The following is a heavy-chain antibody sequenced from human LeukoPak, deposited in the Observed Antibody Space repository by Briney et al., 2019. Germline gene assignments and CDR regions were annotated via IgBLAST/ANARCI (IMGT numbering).Heavy chain of an antibody. J-gene: IGHJ4*02. Sequence: PSESLSLACTVSGGSISGSSYYWGWIRQPPGKGLEWIGSIYYSGSTYYNPSLKSRVTISVDTSKNQFSLKLSSVTAADTAVYYCASGPIAYMAVRSLDYWGQGTLVTVSS. CDR2: IYYSGST. D-gene: IGHD3-10*01. CDR3: ASGPIAYMAVRSLDY. CDR1: GGSISGSSYY. V-gene: IGHV4-39*07.